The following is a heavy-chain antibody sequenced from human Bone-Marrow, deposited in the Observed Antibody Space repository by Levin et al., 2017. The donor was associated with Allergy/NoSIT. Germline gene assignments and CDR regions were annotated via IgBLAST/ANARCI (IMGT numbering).Heavy chain of an antibody. J-gene: IGHJ4*02. CDR1: GYSFSDYW. Sequence: TSGGSLRLSCEGSGYSFSDYWITWVRQVPGRGLEWMGKIDPSDSYTNYNPSFRGHVTISADKSISTAYLQWRSLKASDTAMYYCAKSLAYSSSTVESDYWGQGSLVTVSS. CDR3: AKSLAYSSSTVESDY. CDR2: IDPSDSYT. V-gene: IGHV5-10-1*01. D-gene: IGHD6-6*01.